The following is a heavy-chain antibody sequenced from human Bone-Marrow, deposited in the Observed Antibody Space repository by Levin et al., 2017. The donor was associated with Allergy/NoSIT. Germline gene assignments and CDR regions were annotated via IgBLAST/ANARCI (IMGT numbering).Heavy chain of an antibody. V-gene: IGHV1-8*01. D-gene: IGHD6-19*01. Sequence: ASVKVSCKASGYTFTSYDINWVRQATGQGLEWMGWMNPNSGNTGYAQKFQGRVTMTRNTSISTAYMELSSLRSEDTAVYYCARGAVAGHPVDYWGQGTLVTVSS. CDR1: GYTFTSYD. J-gene: IGHJ4*02. CDR3: ARGAVAGHPVDY. CDR2: MNPNSGNT.